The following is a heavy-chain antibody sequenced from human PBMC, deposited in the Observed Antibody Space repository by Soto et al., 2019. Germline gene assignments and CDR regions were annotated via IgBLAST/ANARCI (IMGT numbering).Heavy chain of an antibody. D-gene: IGHD3-22*01. CDR3: AREIYDDYDSSGFDH. J-gene: IGHJ4*02. V-gene: IGHV1-3*01. CDR2: INAGNGNT. CDR1: GYTFTSYA. Sequence: ASVKVSCKASGYTFTSYAMHWVRQAPGQRLEWMGWINAGNGNTKYSQKFQGRVTITRDTSASTAYMELNSLRAEDTAVYYCAREIYDDYDSSGFDHWGQGTLVTVSS.